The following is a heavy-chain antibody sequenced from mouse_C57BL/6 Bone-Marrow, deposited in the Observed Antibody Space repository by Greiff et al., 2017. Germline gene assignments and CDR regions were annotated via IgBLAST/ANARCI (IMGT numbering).Heavy chain of an antibody. D-gene: IGHD4-1*01. J-gene: IGHJ3*01. CDR1: GFTFSSYG. CDR3: ARRFGTPFAY. Sequence: EVHLVESGGDLVKPGGSLKLSCAASGFTFSSYGMSWVRQTPDKRLEWVATISSGGSYTYYPDSVKGRFTISRDNAKNTLYLQMSSLKSEDTAMYYCARRFGTPFAYGGQGTLVTVSA. CDR2: ISSGGSYT. V-gene: IGHV5-6*01.